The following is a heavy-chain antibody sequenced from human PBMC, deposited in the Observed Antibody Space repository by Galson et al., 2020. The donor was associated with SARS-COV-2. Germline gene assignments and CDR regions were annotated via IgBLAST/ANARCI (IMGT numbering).Heavy chain of an antibody. Sequence: TGGSLRLSCAASGFTFSNYAISWVRQAPGKGLEWVSTISGSGGTTFYADSVKGRFTISRDYSKNTLYLQMDSLRAEDTAVYYCAKTGGSFYDSSGFYVFDYWGQGTLVNVSS. CDR1: GFTFSNYA. CDR3: AKTGGSFYDSSGFYVFDY. V-gene: IGHV3-23*01. D-gene: IGHD3-22*01. CDR2: ISGSGGTT. J-gene: IGHJ4*02.